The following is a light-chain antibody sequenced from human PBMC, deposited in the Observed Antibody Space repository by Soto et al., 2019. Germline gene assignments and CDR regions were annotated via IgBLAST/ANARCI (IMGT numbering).Light chain of an antibody. CDR1: QSISSW. Sequence: DIQMTQSPSTLSASVGDRVTITCRASQSISSWLAWYQQKPGKAPELLIYDASSLESGVPSRFSGSGSGTEFTLTISSLQPDDFATYYCQQYNSYLFTFGPGTKVDIK. CDR2: DAS. CDR3: QQYNSYLFT. V-gene: IGKV1-5*01. J-gene: IGKJ3*01.